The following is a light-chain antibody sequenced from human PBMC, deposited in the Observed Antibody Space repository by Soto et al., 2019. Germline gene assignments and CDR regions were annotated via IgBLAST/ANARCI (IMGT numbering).Light chain of an antibody. CDR3: GTWDSSLSAGV. V-gene: IGLV1-51*01. J-gene: IGLJ3*02. CDR2: DNN. CDR1: SSNIGNNY. Sequence: QSVLTQPPSVSAAPGQKVTISCSGSSSNIGNNYVSWYQQVPRTAPKLLIYDNNNRPSGIPDRFSGSKSGTSATLDITGLQTGDEADYYCGTWDSSLSAGVFGGGTRLTVL.